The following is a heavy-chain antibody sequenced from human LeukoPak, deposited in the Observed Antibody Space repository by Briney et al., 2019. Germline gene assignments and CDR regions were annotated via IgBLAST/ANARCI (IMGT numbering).Heavy chain of an antibody. CDR2: IYWDDDK. J-gene: IGHJ4*02. CDR1: GASISSGEAY. D-gene: IGHD5-12*01. CDR3: AHRDDSGSDLFGY. Sequence: QTLSLTCTVSGASISSGEAYWNWIRQPPGKALEWLALIYWDDDKRYSPSLKSRLTITKDTSKNQVVLTMTNMDPVDTATYYCAHRDDSGSDLFGYWGQGTLVTVSS. V-gene: IGHV2-5*02.